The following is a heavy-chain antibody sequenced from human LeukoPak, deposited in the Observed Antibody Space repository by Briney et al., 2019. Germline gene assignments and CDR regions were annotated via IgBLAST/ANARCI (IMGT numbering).Heavy chain of an antibody. J-gene: IGHJ4*02. CDR2: INSDGSST. CDR1: GFTFSSYW. V-gene: IGHV3-74*01. D-gene: IGHD2-8*01. Sequence: PGGSLRLSCAASGFTFSSYWMHWVRQAPGKGLVWVSRINSDGSSTSYADSVKGRFTISRDNAKNTLYLQMNSLRAEGTAVYYCARVMVKRNDLAYWGQGTLVTVSS. CDR3: ARVMVKRNDLAY.